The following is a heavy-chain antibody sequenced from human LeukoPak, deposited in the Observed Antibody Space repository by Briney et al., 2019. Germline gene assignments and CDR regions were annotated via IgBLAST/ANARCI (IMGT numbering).Heavy chain of an antibody. V-gene: IGHV3-23*01. D-gene: IGHD2-15*01. CDR3: AKVLGYVDPFDS. Sequence: GGSLRLSCAASGFTFSSSAMAWVRRAPGEGLQWVSSISVSDGSTHYADSVKGRSTISRDNSKNTLFLQMNFPRAEDTAEYFCAKVLGYVDPFDSWGQGTLVTVSS. CDR2: ISVSDGST. CDR1: GFTFSSSA. J-gene: IGHJ5*01.